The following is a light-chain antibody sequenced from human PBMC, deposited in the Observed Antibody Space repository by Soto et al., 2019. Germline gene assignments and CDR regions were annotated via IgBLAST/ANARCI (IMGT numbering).Light chain of an antibody. J-gene: IGLJ1*01. CDR1: GSNIGSNT. V-gene: IGLV1-44*01. CDR3: AAWDGSLKGYV. Sequence: QSVLTQPPSASGTPGQRVTISCSGSGSNIGSNTVNWYQHLPGTAPKLLIYRNNQRPSGVPDRFSGSKSGTSASLAISGLQSEDEADYYCAAWDGSLKGYVFATGTKVTVL. CDR2: RNN.